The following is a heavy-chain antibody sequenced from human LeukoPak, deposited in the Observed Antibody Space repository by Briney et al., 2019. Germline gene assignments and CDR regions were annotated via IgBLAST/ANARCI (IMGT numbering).Heavy chain of an antibody. CDR2: IYYTGST. J-gene: IGHJ4*02. V-gene: IGHV4-39*06. Sequence: SQTLSLTCTVSGGSISSISYYWGWIRQPPGKGLEWIVSIYYTGSTYYNPSLKSRVTISVDTSNNQFPLKLSSVTAADTAVYYRARSGEIKDTAMGNWGQGTLVTVSS. D-gene: IGHD5-18*01. CDR1: GGSISSISYY. CDR3: ARSGEIKDTAMGN.